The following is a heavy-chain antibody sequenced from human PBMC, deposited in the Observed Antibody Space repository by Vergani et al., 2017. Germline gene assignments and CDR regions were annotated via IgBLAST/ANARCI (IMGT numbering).Heavy chain of an antibody. Sequence: EVQLVESGGGLVQPGGSLRLSCAASGFTFSSYSMNWVRQAPGKGLEWVSYISSSSSTIYYADSVKGRFTISRDNAKNSLYLQMNSLRAEDTAVYYCAXDDYDILTGLDGNYYYYGMDVWGQGTTVTVSS. CDR2: ISSSSSTI. CDR3: AXDDYDILTGLDGNYYYYGMDV. D-gene: IGHD3-9*01. J-gene: IGHJ6*02. CDR1: GFTFSSYS. V-gene: IGHV3-48*04.